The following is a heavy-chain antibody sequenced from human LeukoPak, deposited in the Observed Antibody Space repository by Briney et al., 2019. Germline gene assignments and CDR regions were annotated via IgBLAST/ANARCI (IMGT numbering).Heavy chain of an antibody. D-gene: IGHD5-18*01. CDR2: IYYSGST. CDR3: ARGGYSYGFEYYYGTDV. V-gene: IGHV4-59*01. CDR1: GGSISSYY. Sequence: SETLSLTCTVSGGSISSYYWSWIRQPPGKGLEWIGYIYYSGSTNYNPSLKSRVTISVDTSKNQFSLKLSSVTAADTAVYYCARGGYSYGFEYYYGTDVWGQGTTVTVSS. J-gene: IGHJ6*02.